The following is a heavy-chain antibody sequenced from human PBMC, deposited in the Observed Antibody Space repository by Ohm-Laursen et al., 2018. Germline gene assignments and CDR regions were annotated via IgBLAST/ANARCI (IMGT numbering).Heavy chain of an antibody. Sequence: TLSLTCSVPGDSFSTYYWSWIRQPPGKALEWLGRIDWDDEKYYSTSLKTRLTISKDTSKNQVVLTMTNMDPVDTAMYYCARIVAGPDYFDYWGQGALVTVSS. CDR1: GDSFSTYY. V-gene: IGHV2-70*11. D-gene: IGHD5-12*01. CDR2: IDWDDEK. CDR3: ARIVAGPDYFDY. J-gene: IGHJ4*02.